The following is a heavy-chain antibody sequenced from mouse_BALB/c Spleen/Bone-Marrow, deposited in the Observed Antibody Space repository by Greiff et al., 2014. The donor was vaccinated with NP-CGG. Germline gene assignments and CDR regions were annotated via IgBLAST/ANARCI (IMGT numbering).Heavy chain of an antibody. J-gene: IGHJ4*01. CDR1: GFNIKDTY. V-gene: IGHV14-3*02. D-gene: IGHD4-1*01. CDR3: ARWEYYAMDY. CDR2: IDPANGNT. Sequence: DVKLQESGAELVKPGASVKLSCAASGFNIKDTYMHWVKQRPEQGLEWIGRIDPANGNTKYDPKFQGKATITADTSSNTAYLQLSSLTSEDTAVYYCARWEYYAMDYWGQGTSVPVSS.